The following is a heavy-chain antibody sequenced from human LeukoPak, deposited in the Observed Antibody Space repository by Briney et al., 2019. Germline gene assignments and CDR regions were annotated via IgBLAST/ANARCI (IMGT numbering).Heavy chain of an antibody. V-gene: IGHV3-23*01. CDR3: AKVLTRNKGYYFDY. J-gene: IGHJ4*02. CDR1: GFLFRGYV. Sequence: PGGSLRLSCAASGFLFRGYVMTWIRQAPGKGPEWVSTISGSGDSTYYADSVKGRFTISRDNSKNTLYLQMNSLRPEDTAVYYCAKVLTRNKGYYFDYWGQGALVTVSS. D-gene: IGHD2/OR15-2a*01. CDR2: ISGSGDST.